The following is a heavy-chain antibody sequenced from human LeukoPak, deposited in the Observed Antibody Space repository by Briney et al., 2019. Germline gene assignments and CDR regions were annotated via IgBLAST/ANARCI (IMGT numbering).Heavy chain of an antibody. V-gene: IGHV3-30*02. CDR2: IRYDGSNK. CDR3: ARAPKITYYYDSSGYFFDY. CDR1: GFTFSSYG. Sequence: GGSLRLSCAASGFTFSSYGMHWVRQAPGKGLEWVAFIRYDGSNKYYADSVKGRFTISRDNSKNTLYLQMNSLRAEDTAVYYCARAPKITYYYDSSGYFFDYWGQGTLVTVSS. D-gene: IGHD3-22*01. J-gene: IGHJ4*02.